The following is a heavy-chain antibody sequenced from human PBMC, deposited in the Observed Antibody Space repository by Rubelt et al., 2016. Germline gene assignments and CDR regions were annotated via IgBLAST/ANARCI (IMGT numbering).Heavy chain of an antibody. Sequence: QVQLQESGPGLVKPSETLSLTCTVSGGSISSYYWSWIRQPPGKGLEWIGYIYYSGSTNYNPSLKSRVTRSVDTSKNQFSLKLSSVTAADTAVYYCAGGITIFGVASGYFDYWGQGTRVTVSS. CDR3: AGGITIFGVASGYFDY. V-gene: IGHV4-59*01. D-gene: IGHD3-3*01. J-gene: IGHJ4*02. CDR1: GGSISSYY. CDR2: IYYSGST.